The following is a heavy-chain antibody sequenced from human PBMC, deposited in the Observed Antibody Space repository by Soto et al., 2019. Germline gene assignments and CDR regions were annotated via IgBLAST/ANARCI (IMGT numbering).Heavy chain of an antibody. CDR1: GDSISSSGYY. D-gene: IGHD3-9*01. V-gene: IGHV4-39*01. CDR3: AAYDILTVYFPQYSLDY. J-gene: IGHJ4*02. CDR2: IDYSGGT. Sequence: SETLSLTCTVSGDSISSSGYYWAWIRQPPGKGLEWIGNIDYSGGTYYNPSLKSRVAFSVDTSKNQFSLKVTPVIADDTAVYYCAAYDILTVYFPQYSLDYWGQGAPVTVSS.